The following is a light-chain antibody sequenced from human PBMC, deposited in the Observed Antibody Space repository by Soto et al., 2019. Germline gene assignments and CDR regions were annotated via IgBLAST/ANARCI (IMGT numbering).Light chain of an antibody. J-gene: IGLJ2*01. V-gene: IGLV2-14*01. CDR1: SSDIGGYDY. CDR2: DVN. CDR3: TSYASGSSHVV. Sequence: QSVLTQPASVSGSPGQSITLSCTGTSSDIGGYDYVSWYQRHPGKAPKLIIYDVNNRPSGVSNRFSGSKSGNTASLTISGLQAEDEADYYGTSYASGSSHVVFGGGTKVTVL.